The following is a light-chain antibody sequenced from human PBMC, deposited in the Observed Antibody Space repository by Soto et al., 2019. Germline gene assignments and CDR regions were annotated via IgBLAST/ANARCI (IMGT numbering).Light chain of an antibody. CDR3: LQNNNYPLT. Sequence: AIQITQSPSSLSASVCDRVTVTCRASQDIRSDVGWYQQKPGQAPKVLMYAASRLHSGVPSRFSGSGSGTNFVLTISSLQPEDVATYYCLQNNNYPLTFGGGTKV. J-gene: IGKJ4*01. CDR1: QDIRSD. V-gene: IGKV1-6*01. CDR2: AAS.